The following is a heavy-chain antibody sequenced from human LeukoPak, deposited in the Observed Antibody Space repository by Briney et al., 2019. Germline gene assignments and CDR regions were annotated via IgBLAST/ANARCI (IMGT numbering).Heavy chain of an antibody. CDR2: INPNSGGT. Sequence: ASVKVSCKASGYTYTGYYMHWVRQAPGQGLEWMGWINPNSGGTNYAQKFQGRVTMTRDTSISTAYMELSRLRSDDTAVYYCARDNGLAPAAFLYYYYYGMDVWGQGTTVTVSS. D-gene: IGHD2-2*01. J-gene: IGHJ6*02. CDR1: GYTYTGYY. CDR3: ARDNGLAPAAFLYYYYYGMDV. V-gene: IGHV1-2*02.